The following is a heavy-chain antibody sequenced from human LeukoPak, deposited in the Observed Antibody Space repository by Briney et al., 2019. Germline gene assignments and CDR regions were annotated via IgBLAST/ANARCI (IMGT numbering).Heavy chain of an antibody. CDR1: RFTFSIFA. J-gene: IGHJ4*02. CDR3: AKSTLDCSGGTCYYSPFDY. V-gene: IGHV3-23*01. D-gene: IGHD2-15*01. Sequence: GGSLRLSCAASRFTFSIFAMSWFRQAPGKGLEWVSSISGSGTNTYYADSERGRFTISRDNSKNTLYLKMNSLRAEDTAVYYCAKSTLDCSGGTCYYSPFDYWGQGTLVTVSS. CDR2: ISGSGTNT.